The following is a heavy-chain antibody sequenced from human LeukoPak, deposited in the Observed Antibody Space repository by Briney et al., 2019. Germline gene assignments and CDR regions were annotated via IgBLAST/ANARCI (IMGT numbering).Heavy chain of an antibody. D-gene: IGHD5-12*01. CDR3: AREGPGEGFVATIFYYYYYMDV. CDR2: ISAYNGNT. CDR1: GYTFTSYG. Sequence: GASVKVSCKASGYTFTSYGISWVRQAPGQGLEWMGWISAYNGNTNYAQKLQGRVTMTTDTSTSTAYMELRSLRSDDTAVYYCAREGPGEGFVATIFYYYYYMDVWGRGTTVTVSS. V-gene: IGHV1-18*01. J-gene: IGHJ6*03.